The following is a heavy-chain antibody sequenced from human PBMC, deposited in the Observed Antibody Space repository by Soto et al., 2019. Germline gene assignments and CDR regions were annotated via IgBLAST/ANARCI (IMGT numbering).Heavy chain of an antibody. CDR2: TSYTGNT. Sequence: SDTLSLTRFVSGGPLTSQLWSCPREFSGEGPQWIAYTSYTGNTNYNPSLQSRVTISLDTSKNQLSLRLNSVTAADTAVYYCATAPETFSPAGYYVNWFDPWGHGTLVTVSS. J-gene: IGHJ5*02. V-gene: IGHV4-59*08. D-gene: IGHD3-22*01. CDR3: ATAPETFSPAGYYVNWFDP. CDR1: GGPLTSQL.